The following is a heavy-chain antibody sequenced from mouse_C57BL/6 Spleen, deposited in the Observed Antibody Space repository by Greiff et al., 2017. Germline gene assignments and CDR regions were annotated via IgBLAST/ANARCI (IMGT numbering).Heavy chain of an antibody. V-gene: IGHV14-3*01. CDR2: IDPANGNT. D-gene: IGHD1-1*01. CDR1: GFNIKNTY. Sequence: VQLQQSVAELVRPGASVKLSCTASGFNIKNTYMHWVKQRPEQGLEWIGRIDPANGNTKYAPKFQGKATITADTSSNTAYLQLSSLTSEDTAIYYCARGGFITAGVAPDYFDYWGQGTTHTVSS. J-gene: IGHJ2*01. CDR3: ARGGFITAGVAPDYFDY.